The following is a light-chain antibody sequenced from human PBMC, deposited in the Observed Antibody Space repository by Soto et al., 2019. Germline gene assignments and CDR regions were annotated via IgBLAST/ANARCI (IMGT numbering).Light chain of an antibody. CDR1: QSVGTY. CDR3: QQRYNWPDT. J-gene: IGKJ2*01. V-gene: IGKV3-11*01. CDR2: DAS. Sequence: EIVLTQSPATLSLSPGERATLSCRASQSVGTYLAWYQHNPGQAPRLLIYDASNGATGIPARFSGSGSGTDFTLSISSPEPEDFAVYYCQQRYNWPDTFGQGTKLEIE.